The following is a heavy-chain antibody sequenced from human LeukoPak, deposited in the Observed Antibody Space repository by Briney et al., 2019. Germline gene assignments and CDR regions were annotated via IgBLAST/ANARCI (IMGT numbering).Heavy chain of an antibody. J-gene: IGHJ4*02. Sequence: GGSLRLSCAASGFTFSTFSMNWVRQAPGKGLEWVSYITSSGSAIYYADSVKGRFTISRDNAKNSLYLQMNSLRAEDTAVYYCASSGSYFDYWGQGTLVTVSS. CDR1: GFTFSTFS. D-gene: IGHD1-26*01. V-gene: IGHV3-48*04. CDR3: ASSGSYFDY. CDR2: ITSSGSAI.